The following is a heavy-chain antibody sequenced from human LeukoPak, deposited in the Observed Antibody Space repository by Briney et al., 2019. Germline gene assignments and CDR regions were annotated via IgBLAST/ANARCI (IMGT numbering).Heavy chain of an antibody. J-gene: IGHJ4*02. CDR1: GGSISSYY. Sequence: SETLSLTCTVSGGSISSYYWSWIRQPPGKGREWIGYIYYSGSTNYNPSLKSRVTISVDTSKNQFSLKLSSVTAADTAVYYCARHTDSSGYSPFDYWGQGTLVTVSS. CDR2: IYYSGST. D-gene: IGHD3-22*01. V-gene: IGHV4-59*08. CDR3: ARHTDSSGYSPFDY.